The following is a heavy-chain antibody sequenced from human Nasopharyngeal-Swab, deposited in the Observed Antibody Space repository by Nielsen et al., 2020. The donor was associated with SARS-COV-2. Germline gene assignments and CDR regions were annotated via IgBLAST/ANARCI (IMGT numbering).Heavy chain of an antibody. CDR3: ARDQTISSNAFDI. CDR2: INPNSGGP. Sequence: ASVKVSCKASGYTFTGYYMHWVRQAPGQGLEWMGWINPNSGGPNYAQKFQGRVTMTRDTSISTAYMELSRLRSDDTAVYYCARDQTISSNAFDIWGQGTMVTVSS. CDR1: GYTFTGYY. V-gene: IGHV1-2*02. J-gene: IGHJ3*02. D-gene: IGHD2-2*01.